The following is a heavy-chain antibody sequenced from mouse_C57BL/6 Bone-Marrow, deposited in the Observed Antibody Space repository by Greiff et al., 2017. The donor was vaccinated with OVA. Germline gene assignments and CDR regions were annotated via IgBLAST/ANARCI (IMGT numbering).Heavy chain of an antibody. CDR3: ARGYYCGSSYVDYYAMDY. CDR1: GYSFTGYF. Sequence: VQLQQSGPELVKPGASVKISCKASGYSFTGYFMNWVKQSHGKSLEWIGRINPYNGDTFYNQKFKGKATLTVDKSASTAHMELLSLTSEDCAVYYCARGYYCGSSYVDYYAMDYWGQGTSVTVSS. V-gene: IGHV1-37*01. D-gene: IGHD1-1*01. CDR2: INPYNGDT. J-gene: IGHJ4*01.